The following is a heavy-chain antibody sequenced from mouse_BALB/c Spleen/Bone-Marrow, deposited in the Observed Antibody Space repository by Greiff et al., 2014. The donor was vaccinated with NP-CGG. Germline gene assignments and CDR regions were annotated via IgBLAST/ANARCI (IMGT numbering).Heavy chain of an antibody. D-gene: IGHD1-1*01. CDR2: VNPYNGGT. V-gene: IGHV1-19*01. J-gene: IGHJ2*01. CDR3: AREGTTVVAYYFDY. Sequence: VQLKESGPELVKPGASVKMSCKASGYTFTDYYMDWVKQSHGESFEWIGRVNPYNGGTSYNQKFKGKATLTVDKSSSTAYMELNSRTSEDSAVYYCAREGTTVVAYYFDYWGQGTTLTVSS. CDR1: GYTFTDYY.